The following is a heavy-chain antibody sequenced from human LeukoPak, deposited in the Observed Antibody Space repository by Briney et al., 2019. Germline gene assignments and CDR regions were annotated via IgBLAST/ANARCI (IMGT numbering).Heavy chain of an antibody. V-gene: IGHV4-59*01. CDR3: ARSLGEGDAFDI. CDR1: GGSISSYY. Sequence: PSETLSLTCTVSGGSISSYYWSWIRQPPGKGLEWIGYIYYSGSTNYNPSLKSRVTISVDTSKNQFSLKLSSVTAADTAVYYCARSLGEGDAFDIWGQGTMVTVSS. CDR2: IYYSGST. J-gene: IGHJ3*02.